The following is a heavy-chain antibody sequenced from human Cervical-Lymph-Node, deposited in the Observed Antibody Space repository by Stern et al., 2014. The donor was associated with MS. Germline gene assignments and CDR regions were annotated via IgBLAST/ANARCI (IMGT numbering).Heavy chain of an antibody. J-gene: IGHJ6*02. V-gene: IGHV5-51*01. D-gene: IGHD3-9*01. CDR2: VYLGDSHT. CDR1: GDSFATYW. Sequence: EVQLVQSGAEVKKPGESLKISCEGSGDSFATYWIAWVRQMPGKGLEWMGIVYLGDSHTIYSPSFQGHVTMSADKSISTAYLQWSSLKASDTAMYYCARRRALRYFDSGSYNYGLDVWGQGTTVTVSS. CDR3: ARRRALRYFDSGSYNYGLDV.